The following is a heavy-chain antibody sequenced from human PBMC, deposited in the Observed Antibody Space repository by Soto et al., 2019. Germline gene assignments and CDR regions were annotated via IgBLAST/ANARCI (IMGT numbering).Heavy chain of an antibody. J-gene: IGHJ6*04. CDR3: ARSGKLGGDLDV. V-gene: IGHV1-69*08. CDR2: IIPILETA. D-gene: IGHD1-26*01. Sequence: QVQLVQSGAEVKKPGSSLKVSCKASGGTFGRYTISWVRQAPGQGLEWMGWIIPILETANYAQKFQGRVTITADTSTSTAYLDLSCLKSGDAGVYYCARSGKLGGDLDVGGKGAPVTVSS. CDR1: GGTFGRYT.